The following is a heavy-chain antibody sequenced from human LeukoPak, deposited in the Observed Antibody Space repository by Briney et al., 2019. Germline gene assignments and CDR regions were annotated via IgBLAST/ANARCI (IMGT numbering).Heavy chain of an antibody. V-gene: IGHV4-34*01. CDR1: GGSFSGYY. Sequence: PSETLSLTCAVYGGSFSGYYWSWIRQPPGKGLEWIGEINHSGSTNYNPSLKSRVTISVDTSKNQFSLKLSSVTAADTAVYYWARDGIVVVPAAQGYYFDYWGQGTLVTVSS. CDR3: ARDGIVVVPAAQGYYFDY. J-gene: IGHJ4*02. D-gene: IGHD2-2*01. CDR2: INHSGST.